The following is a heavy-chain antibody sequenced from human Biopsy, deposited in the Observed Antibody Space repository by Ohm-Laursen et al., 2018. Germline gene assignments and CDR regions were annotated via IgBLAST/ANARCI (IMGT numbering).Heavy chain of an antibody. V-gene: IGHV4-59*01. CDR1: DGSINSYY. J-gene: IGHJ4*02. CDR3: ARGSSYGYDFDY. D-gene: IGHD5-18*01. Sequence: SETLSLTWSVSDGSINSYYWIWIRQPPGKRLEWIGNIYYSGSTNFNPSLKSRVTISVDTSKNQFSLKLSSVTAADTAVYFCARGSSYGYDFDYWGQGTLVAVSS. CDR2: IYYSGST.